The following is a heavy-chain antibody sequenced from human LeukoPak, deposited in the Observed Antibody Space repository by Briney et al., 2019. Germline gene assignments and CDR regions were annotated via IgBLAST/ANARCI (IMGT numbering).Heavy chain of an antibody. CDR1: ADSIISDNYH. J-gene: IGHJ4*02. V-gene: IGHV4-61*02. CDR3: AKGRGYGSANPFDY. CDR2: IYTRGST. D-gene: IGHD3-10*01. Sequence: NSSQTLSLTCSVSADSIISDNYHWNWIRQPAGKGLEWIGRIYTRGSTNYSPSLKSRLTILIDTSKRHFSMNLTYVTAADTAVYYCAKGRGYGSANPFDYWGQGTLVTVSS.